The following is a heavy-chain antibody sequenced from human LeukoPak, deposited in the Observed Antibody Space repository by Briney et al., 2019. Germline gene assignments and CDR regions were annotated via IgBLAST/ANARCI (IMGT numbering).Heavy chain of an antibody. D-gene: IGHD6-13*01. CDR1: GGSISSGTYY. CDR2: IYYSGST. Sequence: PPETLSLTCAVSGGSISSGTYYWAWIRQPPGKGLEWIGNIYYSGSTYYNPSLESRITISVDTSKNQCSLRLNSVAALDTAVYYCARQLGGQRLVSIWATWGQGTLVTVSS. J-gene: IGHJ4*02. V-gene: IGHV4-39*01. CDR3: ARQLGGQRLVSIWAT.